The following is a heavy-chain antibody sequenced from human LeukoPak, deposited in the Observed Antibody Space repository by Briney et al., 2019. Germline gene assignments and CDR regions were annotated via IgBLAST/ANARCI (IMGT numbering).Heavy chain of an antibody. CDR1: GYTFTGYY. J-gene: IGHJ3*02. D-gene: IGHD3-22*01. V-gene: IGHV1-2*02. CDR2: INPNSDYT. Sequence: ASVKVSCKASGYTFTGYYIHWVRQAPGQGLEWMGWINPNSDYTFYAQKFQGRVTMTRDTSISTAYMELSRLRSDDTAVYYCARVRAPGITMIVVVSDAFDIWGQGTMVTVSS. CDR3: ARVRAPGITMIVVVSDAFDI.